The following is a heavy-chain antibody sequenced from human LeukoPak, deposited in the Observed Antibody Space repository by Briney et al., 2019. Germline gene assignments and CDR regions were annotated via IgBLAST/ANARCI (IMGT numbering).Heavy chain of an antibody. CDR3: ARGALRYSDY. CDR2: ISSSSSAI. Sequence: GGSLRLSCAASGFTFSSYTMNWVRQAPGKGLEWVSSISSSSSAIYYAASVKGRFTISRDNAKNSLYLQMNSLGDEDTAVYYCARGALRYSDYWGQGTLVTVSS. D-gene: IGHD3-9*01. J-gene: IGHJ4*02. CDR1: GFTFSSYT. V-gene: IGHV3-48*02.